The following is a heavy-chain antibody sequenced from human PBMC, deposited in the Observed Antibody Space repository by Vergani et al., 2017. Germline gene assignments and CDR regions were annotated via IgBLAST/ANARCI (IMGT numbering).Heavy chain of an antibody. CDR3: ARGSRYCTSTSCSPLNVYDI. D-gene: IGHD2-2*01. CDR1: GFTFSAYY. CDR2: ISSSGNTL. J-gene: IGHJ3*02. Sequence: QVQLVESGGGLVKPGGSLRLSCAASGFTFSAYYMSWFRQAPGKGLEWVSYISSSGNTLYNTDSVKGRFTISRDHAKNSLFLRMNSLRADDTAVYYCARGSRYCTSTSCSPLNVYDIWGQGTMVTVSS. V-gene: IGHV3-11*01.